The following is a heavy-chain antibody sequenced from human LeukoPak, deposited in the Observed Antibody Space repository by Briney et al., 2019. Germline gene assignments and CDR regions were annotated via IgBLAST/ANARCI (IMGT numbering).Heavy chain of an antibody. CDR2: IYYSGST. Sequence: SETLSLTCTVSGGSISSYYWSWIRQPPGKGLEWIGYIYYSGSTNYNPSLNSRVTISVDTSKNQFSLKLASVTAADTAVYYCARHETCAGGPCSTGRWFDPWGHGTPVTVSS. CDR1: GGSISSYY. V-gene: IGHV4-59*08. J-gene: IGHJ5*02. CDR3: ARHETCAGGPCSTGRWFDP. D-gene: IGHD2-8*02.